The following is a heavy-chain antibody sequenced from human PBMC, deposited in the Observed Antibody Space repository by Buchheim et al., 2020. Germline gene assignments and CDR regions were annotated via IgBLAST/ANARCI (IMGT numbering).Heavy chain of an antibody. CDR2: MNKHGSVK. D-gene: IGHD1-14*01. Sequence: EVQLVESGGGLVKHGGSLRLSCAASGFSFSSYWMTWARQAPGKGLVWVANMNKHGSVKLSVDSVKGGLTTSRDNAKNSLYLQMNSLRAEDTAVYCCASGPDHGNYWGQGTL. J-gene: IGHJ4*02. CDR3: ASGPDHGNY. CDR1: GFSFSSYW. V-gene: IGHV3-7*01.